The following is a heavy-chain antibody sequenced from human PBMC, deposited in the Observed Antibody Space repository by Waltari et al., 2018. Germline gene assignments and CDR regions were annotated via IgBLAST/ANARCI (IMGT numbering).Heavy chain of an antibody. Sequence: QVQLVQSVSEVKKPGSSVKVSCTASGGTFSSYAISWVRQAPGQGLEWMGGIIPIFGTANYAQKFQGRVTITADESTSTAYMELSSLRSEDTAVYYCARGKKSGSRVPDLVYFDYWGQGTLVTVSS. CDR1: GGTFSSYA. CDR2: IIPIFGTA. CDR3: ARGKKSGSRVPDLVYFDY. D-gene: IGHD1-26*01. V-gene: IGHV1-69*13. J-gene: IGHJ4*02.